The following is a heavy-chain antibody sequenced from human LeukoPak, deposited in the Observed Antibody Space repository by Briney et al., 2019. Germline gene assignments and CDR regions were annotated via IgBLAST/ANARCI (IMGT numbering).Heavy chain of an antibody. CDR3: AKDWDYYGSGSYYHFDY. V-gene: IGHV3-30*02. J-gene: IGHJ4*02. D-gene: IGHD3-10*01. CDR1: GFTFSSYG. CDR2: IRYDGSNK. Sequence: GGSLRLSCAASGFTFSSYGMHWVRQAPGKGLEWVAFIRYDGSNKYYADSVKGRFTISRDNSKNTLYLQMNSLRAEDTAVYYCAKDWDYYGSGSYYHFDYWGQGTLVTVSS.